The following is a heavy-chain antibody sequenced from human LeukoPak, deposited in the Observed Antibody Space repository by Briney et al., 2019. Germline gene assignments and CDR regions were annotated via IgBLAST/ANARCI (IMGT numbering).Heavy chain of an antibody. CDR2: IYTSGST. D-gene: IGHD3-16*01. J-gene: IGHJ5*02. CDR1: GGSISTYY. Sequence: SETLSLTCTVSGGSISTYYWSWIRQPAGKGLEWIGRIYTSGSTNYNPSLKSRVTMSVDTSKNQFSLKLSSVTAADTAVYYCARDLGVGPASHFDPWGQGTLVTVSS. V-gene: IGHV4-4*07. CDR3: ARDLGVGPASHFDP.